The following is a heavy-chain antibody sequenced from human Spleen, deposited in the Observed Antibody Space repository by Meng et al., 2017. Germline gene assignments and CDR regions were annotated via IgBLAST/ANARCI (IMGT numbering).Heavy chain of an antibody. V-gene: IGHV4-34*01. CDR2: INHSGSA. CDR3: ARFRAKLYGSSGYSSPDF. Sequence: GSLRLSCAVYGGPFSGYYWSWIRQPPGKGLEWIGEINHSGSANYNPSLTSRVTISVDTSKNQFSLRLNSVTAADTAVYYCARFRAKLYGSSGYSSPDFWGQGTLVTVSS. D-gene: IGHD3-22*01. CDR1: GGPFSGYY. J-gene: IGHJ4*02.